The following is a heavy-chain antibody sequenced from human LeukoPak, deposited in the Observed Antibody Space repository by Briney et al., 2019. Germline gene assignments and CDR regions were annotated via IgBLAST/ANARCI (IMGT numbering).Heavy chain of an antibody. J-gene: IGHJ6*02. CDR1: GYTFTSYD. CDR3: ARLPRDYYYYYGMDV. V-gene: IGHV1-8*01. CDR2: MNPNSGNT. Sequence: ASVKVPCKASGYTFTSYDINWVRQATGQGLEWMGWMNPNSGNTGYAQKFQGRVTMTRNTSISTAYMELSSLRSEDTAVYYCARLPRDYYYYYGMDVWGQGTTVTVSS. D-gene: IGHD3-10*01.